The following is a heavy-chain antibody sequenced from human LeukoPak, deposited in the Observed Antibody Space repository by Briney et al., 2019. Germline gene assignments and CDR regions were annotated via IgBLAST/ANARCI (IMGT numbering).Heavy chain of an antibody. V-gene: IGHV3-23*01. CDR3: AKDSRTRDCTSTSCYTLIVVDF. Sequence: GGSLRLSCAASGFTFSDYYMSWIRQAPGKGLEWVSAIGGSGGSTYYTDSVKGRFSISRDNSKNTLYLQMNSLRAEDTAVYYCAKDSRTRDCTSTSCYTLIVVDFWGQGTLVTVSS. CDR2: IGGSGGST. CDR1: GFTFSDYY. J-gene: IGHJ4*02. D-gene: IGHD2-2*02.